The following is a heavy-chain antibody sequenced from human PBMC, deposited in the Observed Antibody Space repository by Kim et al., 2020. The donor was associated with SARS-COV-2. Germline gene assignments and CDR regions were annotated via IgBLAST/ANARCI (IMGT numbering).Heavy chain of an antibody. Sequence: ADSVKGRFTICRDTSKNPLYLQMNSLRGDDTAMYYCASRPAEKGAVPWDYWGQGTLVTVSS. D-gene: IGHD6-19*01. J-gene: IGHJ4*02. CDR3: ASRPAEKGAVPWDY. V-gene: IGHV3-23*01.